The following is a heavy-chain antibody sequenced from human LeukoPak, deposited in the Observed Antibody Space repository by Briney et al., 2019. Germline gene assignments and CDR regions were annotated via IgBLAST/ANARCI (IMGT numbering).Heavy chain of an antibody. CDR2: IYYSGST. J-gene: IGHJ3*02. Sequence: SETLSLTCTVSGGSISSGDYYWSCIRQPPGKGLEWIGYIYYSGSTYYNPSLKSRVTISVDTSKNQFSLKLSSVTAADTAVYYCARVNRRIDAFDIWGQGTMVTVSS. D-gene: IGHD1-14*01. CDR3: ARVNRRIDAFDI. V-gene: IGHV4-30-4*01. CDR1: GGSISSGDYY.